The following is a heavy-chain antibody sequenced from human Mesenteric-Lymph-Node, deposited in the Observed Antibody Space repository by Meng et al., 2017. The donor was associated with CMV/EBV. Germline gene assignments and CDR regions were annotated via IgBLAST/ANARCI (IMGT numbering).Heavy chain of an antibody. D-gene: IGHD3-3*01. V-gene: IGHV3-21*01. CDR1: GFTFSSYA. J-gene: IGHJ3*02. CDR2: ISSSSSYI. CDR3: ASNFKRDAFDI. Sequence: GGSLRLSCAASGFTFSSYAMHWVRQAPGKGLEWVSSISSSSSYIYYADSVKGRFTTSRDNAKNSLYLQMNSLRAEDTAVYYCASNFKRDAFDIWGQGTMVTVSS.